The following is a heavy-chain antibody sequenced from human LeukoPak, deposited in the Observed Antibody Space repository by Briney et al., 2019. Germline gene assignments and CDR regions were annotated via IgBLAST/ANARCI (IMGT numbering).Heavy chain of an antibody. D-gene: IGHD1-26*01. Sequence: GGSLRLSCAVSGLTFTFYAMHWVRQAPGKGLEWVAVLSHDGSNTYYADPVKGRFTISRDNSKNTLYLQMNSLRAEDTAVYYCAKDRSESYFYFDFWGQGTLVTVSS. V-gene: IGHV3-30*01. CDR2: LSHDGSNT. J-gene: IGHJ4*02. CDR1: GLTFTFYA. CDR3: AKDRSESYFYFDF.